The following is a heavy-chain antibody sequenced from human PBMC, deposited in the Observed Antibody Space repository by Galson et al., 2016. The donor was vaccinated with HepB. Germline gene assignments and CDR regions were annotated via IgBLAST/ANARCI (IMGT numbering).Heavy chain of an antibody. V-gene: IGHV5-51*01. D-gene: IGHD5-18*01. CDR3: ARLSPYTDGRELCS. CDR2: IYPGDSDT. J-gene: IGHJ5*02. Sequence: QSGAEVKKPGESLKISCKGSGYSFGSYAIVWVRQMPGKGLEWMGIIYPGDSDTRYNPAFQGQVTISADRSITTAYLQWSTLKASDTAIYFCARLSPYTDGRELCSWGQGTLVTVAS. CDR1: GYSFGSYA.